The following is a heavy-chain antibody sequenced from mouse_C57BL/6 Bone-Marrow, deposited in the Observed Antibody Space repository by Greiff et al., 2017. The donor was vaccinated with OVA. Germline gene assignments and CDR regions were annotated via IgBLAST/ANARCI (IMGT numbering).Heavy chain of an antibody. CDR1: GYTFTDYE. D-gene: IGHD2-3*01. CDR3: TRSLLYYYAMDY. CDR2: IDPETGGT. Sequence: SWAELVRPGASVTLSCKASGYTFTDYEMHWVKQTPVHGLEWIGAIDPETGGTAYNQKFKGKAILTADKSSSTAYMELRSLTSEDSAVYYCTRSLLYYYAMDYWGQGTSVTVSS. V-gene: IGHV1-15*01. J-gene: IGHJ4*01.